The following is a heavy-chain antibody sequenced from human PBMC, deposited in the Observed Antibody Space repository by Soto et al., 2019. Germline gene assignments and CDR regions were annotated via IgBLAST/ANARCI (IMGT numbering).Heavy chain of an antibody. J-gene: IGHJ4*02. V-gene: IGHV4-39*01. Sequence: QLQLQESGPGLVKPSETLSLTCTVSGGSISSSDYYWGWIRQPPGKGLEWIGNIYYSGSASYNPALKSRVTISVDPYKNQVSLKLSSVTAADTAVYICVSGDPWFGFDYWGQGTLVTVSS. CDR1: GGSISSSDYY. CDR3: VSGDPWFGFDY. CDR2: IYYSGSA. D-gene: IGHD3-10*01.